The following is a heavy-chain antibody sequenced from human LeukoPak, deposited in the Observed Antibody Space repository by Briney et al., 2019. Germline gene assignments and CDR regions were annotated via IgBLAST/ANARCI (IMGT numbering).Heavy chain of an antibody. CDR1: GGSISSGDYY. Sequence: SETLSLTCTVSGGSISSGDYYWSWIRQPPGKGLEWIVYIYYSGSTYYNPSLKSRITISVNTSKNQYSLKLSSVTTADTAVYYWARAGGEDMITFGGVIVGSFDYWGQGTLVTVSS. D-gene: IGHD3-16*02. CDR3: ARAGGEDMITFGGVIVGSFDY. CDR2: IYYSGST. V-gene: IGHV4-30-4*08. J-gene: IGHJ4*02.